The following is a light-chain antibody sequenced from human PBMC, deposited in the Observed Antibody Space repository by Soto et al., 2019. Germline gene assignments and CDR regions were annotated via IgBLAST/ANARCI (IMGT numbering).Light chain of an antibody. CDR2: GAS. V-gene: IGKV3-20*01. CDR1: QSVSSTY. Sequence: EILLTQSPVTLSLSPGERATLSCRASQSVSSTYLAWYQQKPGQAPKLLIYGASSRATGIPDRFSGSGSGTDFTLTISRLEPGDFAVYYCQQYGSSPPYTFGQGTKLEIK. J-gene: IGKJ2*01. CDR3: QQYGSSPPYT.